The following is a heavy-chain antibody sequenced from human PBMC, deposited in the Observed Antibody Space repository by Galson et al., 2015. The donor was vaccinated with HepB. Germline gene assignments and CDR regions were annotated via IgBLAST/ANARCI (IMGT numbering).Heavy chain of an antibody. CDR3: TTDLGLPGLDY. D-gene: IGHD1-1*01. Sequence: SLRLSCAATGFTFKNAWMNWVRQAPGKGLEWVGLIKRKTDGVTADYATPLRDRFSISRDDSKNLVFLHMTGLKTEDTAVYFCTTDLGLPGLDYWGQGTLVTVSS. CDR2: IKRKTDGVTA. J-gene: IGHJ4*02. V-gene: IGHV3-15*01. CDR1: GFTFKNAW.